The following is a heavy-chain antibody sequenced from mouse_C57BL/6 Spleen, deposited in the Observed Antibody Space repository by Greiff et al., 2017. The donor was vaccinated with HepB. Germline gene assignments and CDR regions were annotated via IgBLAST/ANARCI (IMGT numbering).Heavy chain of an antibody. Sequence: VQLQESGAELAKPGASVKLSCKASGYTFTSYWMHWVNQRPGQGLEWIGYINPSSGYTKYNQKFKDKATLTADKSSSTAYMELSSLAYEDSAVYYCARWSYDYDDAIGYWGQGASVTVSS. D-gene: IGHD2-4*01. CDR3: ARWSYDYDDAIGY. J-gene: IGHJ4*01. V-gene: IGHV1-7*01. CDR2: INPSSGYT. CDR1: GYTFTSYW.